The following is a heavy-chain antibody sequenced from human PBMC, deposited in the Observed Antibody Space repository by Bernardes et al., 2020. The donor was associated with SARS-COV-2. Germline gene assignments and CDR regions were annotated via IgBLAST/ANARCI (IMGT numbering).Heavy chain of an antibody. D-gene: IGHD3-22*01. J-gene: IGHJ6*02. CDR2: INPNSGGT. Sequence: ASVKVSCKASGYPFTGYYMHWVRQAPGQGLEWMGWINPNSGGTNYAQKFQGRVTMTRDKSISTAYMELSRLRSDDTAVYYCALPPTNYDRYGMDVWGRGTTVTVSS. CDR1: GYPFTGYY. CDR3: ALPPTNYDRYGMDV. V-gene: IGHV1-2*02.